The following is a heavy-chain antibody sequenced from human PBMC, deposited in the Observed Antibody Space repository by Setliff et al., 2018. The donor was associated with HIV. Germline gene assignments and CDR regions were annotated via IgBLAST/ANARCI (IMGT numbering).Heavy chain of an antibody. CDR3: ARGHYFKDV. CDR1: GFTFNSYA. Sequence: GGSLRLSCAASGFTFNSYAMSWVRQAPGKGLEWVSAISGGADSTYYADSVRGRFTISRDNSKNTLFLQVNSLRAEDTAVYYCARGHYFKDVWGQGTTVTVSS. V-gene: IGHV3-23*01. CDR2: ISGGADST. D-gene: IGHD3-22*01. J-gene: IGHJ6*02.